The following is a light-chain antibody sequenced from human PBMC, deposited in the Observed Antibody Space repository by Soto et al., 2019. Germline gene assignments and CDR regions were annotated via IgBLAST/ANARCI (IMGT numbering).Light chain of an antibody. CDR2: SNN. CDR1: SFNIGGGYD. Sequence: QSVLTQPRSVSGAPGQRVTISCTGSSFNIGGGYDVLWYQQVPGTAPKLLIYSNNNRLSGVPDRFSGSKSGTSASLAITGLQAEDEADYSCQSYDSRLSGSVVFGGGTQLTVL. CDR3: QSYDSRLSGSVV. V-gene: IGLV1-40*01. J-gene: IGLJ2*01.